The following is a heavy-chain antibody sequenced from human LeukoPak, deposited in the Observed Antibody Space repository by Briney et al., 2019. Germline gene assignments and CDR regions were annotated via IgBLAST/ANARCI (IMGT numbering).Heavy chain of an antibody. V-gene: IGHV3-66*01. CDR2: IFSHGET. CDR1: GFTVGNNY. CDR3: ARDPPAVSINTYA. Sequence: GGSLRLSCAASGFTVGNNYMNWVRQAPGKGLDWVSLIFSHGETSYADSVKGRFTISRDNSKNTLYLQMNGLRVEDTAVYYCARDPPAVSINTYAWGQGTLVTVSS. J-gene: IGHJ4*02. D-gene: IGHD2-8*01.